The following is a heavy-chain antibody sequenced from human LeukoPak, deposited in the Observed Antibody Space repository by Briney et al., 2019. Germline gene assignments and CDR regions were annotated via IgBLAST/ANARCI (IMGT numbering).Heavy chain of an antibody. V-gene: IGHV3-30*18. Sequence: SGGSLRLSCAASGFTFSSYGMHWVRQAPGKGLEWVAVISYDGSNKYYADSVKGRFTISRDNSKNTLYLQMNSLRAEDTAVYYCAKGSWIQLSLDDYWGQGTLVTVSS. D-gene: IGHD5-18*01. J-gene: IGHJ4*02. CDR2: ISYDGSNK. CDR3: AKGSWIQLSLDDY. CDR1: GFTFSSYG.